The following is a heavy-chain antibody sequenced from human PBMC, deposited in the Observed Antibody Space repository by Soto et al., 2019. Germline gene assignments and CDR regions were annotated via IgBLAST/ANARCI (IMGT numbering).Heavy chain of an antibody. J-gene: IGHJ6*03. CDR2: IYYSGST. V-gene: IGHV4-59*01. CDR3: VRYYYYMDV. D-gene: IGHD3-16*01. Sequence: QVQLQESGPGLVKPSETLSLTCTVSGGSISSYYWIWIRQPPGKGLEWIGYIYYSGSTNYNPSLNSRVTISVDTSKNQFSLKLSSVTAADTAVYYCVRYYYYMDVWGKGTTVTVSS. CDR1: GGSISSYY.